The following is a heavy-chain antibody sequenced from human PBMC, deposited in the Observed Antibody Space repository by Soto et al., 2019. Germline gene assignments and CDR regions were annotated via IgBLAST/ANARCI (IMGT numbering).Heavy chain of an antibody. CDR3: PSVPWGASPP. Sequence: EVQLVESGGGLVQPGGSLRLSCAASGFTFSSYSMNWVRQAPGKGLEWVSYISSSSSTIYYADSVKGRFTISRDNAKNSLYMQMTGLRAGDTVVFSGPSVPWGASPPWGKGPPFPLSS. J-gene: IGHJ5*02. D-gene: IGHD7-27*01. CDR1: GFTFSSYS. V-gene: IGHV3-48*01. CDR2: ISSSSSTI.